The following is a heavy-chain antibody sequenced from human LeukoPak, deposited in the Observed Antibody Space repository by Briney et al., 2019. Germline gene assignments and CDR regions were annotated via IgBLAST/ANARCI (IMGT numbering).Heavy chain of an antibody. Sequence: GGSLRLSCAASGFTFSSYAMSWVRQAPGKGLEWVSAISGSGGSTYYADSVKGRFTISRDNSKNTLYLQMNSLRAEDTAVYYCAKDPEYYDFWSCYLDYWGQGTLVTVSS. V-gene: IGHV3-23*01. CDR3: AKDPEYYDFWSCYLDY. D-gene: IGHD3-3*01. CDR1: GFTFSSYA. CDR2: ISGSGGST. J-gene: IGHJ4*02.